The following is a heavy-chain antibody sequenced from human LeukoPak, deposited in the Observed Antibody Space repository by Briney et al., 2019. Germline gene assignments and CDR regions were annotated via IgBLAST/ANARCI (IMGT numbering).Heavy chain of an antibody. CDR2: ISAYNGNT. Sequence: ASVKVSCKASGYTFTSYGISWVPQAPGQGLEWMGWISAYNGNTNYAQKLQGRVTMTTDTSTSTAYMELRSLRSDDTAVYYCARDPEQYCGGDCYSNWFDPWGQGTLVTVSS. V-gene: IGHV1-18*01. D-gene: IGHD2-21*02. CDR3: ARDPEQYCGGDCYSNWFDP. CDR1: GYTFTSYG. J-gene: IGHJ5*02.